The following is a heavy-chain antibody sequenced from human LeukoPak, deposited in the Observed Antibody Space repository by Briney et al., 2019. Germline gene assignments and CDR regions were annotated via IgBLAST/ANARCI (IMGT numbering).Heavy chain of an antibody. CDR3: ARGVAENGNPNYFDP. CDR1: GFTFTNHA. CDR2: VWSDGTRG. V-gene: IGHV3-33*08. Sequence: GGSLRLSCAASGFTFTNHAMNWVRQAPGTGLEWVAVVWSDGTRGYYIDSVKGRFTISRDNSKNTLYLQMNSLRAEDTAVYSCARGVAENGNPNYFDPWGRGTLVTVSS. D-gene: IGHD6-13*01. J-gene: IGHJ5*02.